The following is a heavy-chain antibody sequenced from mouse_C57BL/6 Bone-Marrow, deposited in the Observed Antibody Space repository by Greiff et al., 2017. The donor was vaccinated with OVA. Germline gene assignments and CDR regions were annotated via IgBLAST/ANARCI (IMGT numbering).Heavy chain of an antibody. CDR2: IRNKPNGSTT. CDR1: GFTFTNYY. D-gene: IGHD1-1*01. V-gene: IGHV7-3*01. Sequence: EVKLMESGGGLVQPGDSLSLSCAASGFTFTNYYMSWVRQPPGKALEWLAFIRNKPNGSTTEYSASVKGRFTISRENSQSILYLQMNALRAEDIATYYCARYKGRVAVDYFDYWGQGTALTVSS. J-gene: IGHJ2*01. CDR3: ARYKGRVAVDYFDY.